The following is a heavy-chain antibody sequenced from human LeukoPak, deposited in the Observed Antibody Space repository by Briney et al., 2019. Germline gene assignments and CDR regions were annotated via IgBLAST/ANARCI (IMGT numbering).Heavy chain of an antibody. CDR1: GYSFTSYW. D-gene: IGHD6-19*01. V-gene: IGHV5-51*01. Sequence: GESLKISCKGSGYSFTSYWIGWVRQMPGKGLEWMGIIYPGDSDTRYSPSFQGQVTISADKSISTAYPQWSSLKASDTAMYYCARHRAVAATLYYFDYWGQGTLVTVSS. J-gene: IGHJ4*02. CDR2: IYPGDSDT. CDR3: ARHRAVAATLYYFDY.